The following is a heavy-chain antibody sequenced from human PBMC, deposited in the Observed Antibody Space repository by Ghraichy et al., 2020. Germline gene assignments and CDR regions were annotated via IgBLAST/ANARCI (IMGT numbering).Heavy chain of an antibody. CDR2: ISDSGANT. J-gene: IGHJ3*02. CDR3: VKGGWYYDSSGYRAAFDI. D-gene: IGHD3-22*01. CDR1: GFIFSTYP. Sequence: GGSLRLSCAASGFIFSTYPMSWVRQAPGKGLEWVSAISDSGANTYYADSVKGRFTISRDNSKNTLYLQMNSLRAEDTAVYYCVKGGWYYDSSGYRAAFDIWGQGAMVTVSS. V-gene: IGHV3-23*01.